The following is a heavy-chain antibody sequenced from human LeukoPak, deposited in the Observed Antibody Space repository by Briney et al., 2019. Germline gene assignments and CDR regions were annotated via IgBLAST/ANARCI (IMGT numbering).Heavy chain of an antibody. J-gene: IGHJ6*03. V-gene: IGHV4-38-2*01. Sequence: PSETLSLTXAVYGGSFSGYYWGWIRQPPGKGLEWIGSIYHSGSTYYNPSLKSRVTISVDTSKNQFSLKLSSVTAADTAVYYCARQEGNYYYMDVWGKRTTVTVSS. D-gene: IGHD6-13*01. CDR2: IYHSGST. CDR3: ARQEGNYYYMDV. CDR1: GGSFSGYY.